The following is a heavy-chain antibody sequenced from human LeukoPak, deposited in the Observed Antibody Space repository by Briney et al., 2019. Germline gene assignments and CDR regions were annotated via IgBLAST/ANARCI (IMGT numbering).Heavy chain of an antibody. CDR2: IYYSGST. D-gene: IGHD6-19*01. V-gene: IGHV4-59*13. CDR3: CGSGSFAGPFGY. Sequence: EPSETLSLTCTVSGDSISRYYWNWIRQPPGKGLEWIGFIYYSGSTNYNPSLKSRVTISEDTSKNQFSLKLSSLTAADTAVYYSCGSGSFAGPFGYWGQGALVTVSS. J-gene: IGHJ4*02. CDR1: GDSISRYY.